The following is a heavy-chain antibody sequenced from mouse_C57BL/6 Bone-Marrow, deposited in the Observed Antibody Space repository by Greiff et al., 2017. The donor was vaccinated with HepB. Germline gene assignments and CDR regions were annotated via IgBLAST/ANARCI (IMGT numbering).Heavy chain of an antibody. J-gene: IGHJ4*01. CDR1: GYTFTSYG. CDR3: ARGPLYYGSSYPYAMDY. D-gene: IGHD1-1*01. CDR2: IYPRSGNT. Sequence: VQLQQSGAELARPGASVKLSCKASGYTFTSYGISWVKQRTGQGLEWIGEIYPRSGNTYYNEKFKGKATLTADKSSSTAYMELRSLTSEDSAVYFCARGPLYYGSSYPYAMDYWGQGTSVTVSS. V-gene: IGHV1-81*01.